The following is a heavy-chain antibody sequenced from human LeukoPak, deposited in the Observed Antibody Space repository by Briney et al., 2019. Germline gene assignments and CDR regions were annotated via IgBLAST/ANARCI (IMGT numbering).Heavy chain of an antibody. D-gene: IGHD6-13*01. CDR2: ISAYNGNT. CDR1: GYTFTSYG. CDR3: ARVSIAAAGRGYYFDY. V-gene: IGHV1-18*01. J-gene: IGHJ4*02. Sequence: ASVKVSCKASGYTFTSYGISWVRQAPGQGLEWMGWISAYNGNTNYAQKLQGRVTITRNTSISTAYMELSSLRSEDTAVYYCARVSIAAAGRGYYFDYWGQGTLVTVSS.